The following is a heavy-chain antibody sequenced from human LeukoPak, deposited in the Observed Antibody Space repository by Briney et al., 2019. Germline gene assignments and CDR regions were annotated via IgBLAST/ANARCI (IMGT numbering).Heavy chain of an antibody. D-gene: IGHD3-3*01. CDR2: IPGSRGYL. V-gene: IGHV3-21*01. J-gene: IGHJ4*02. CDR1: GFTFSSYS. Sequence: PGGSLRLSCAASGFTFSSYSMTWVRQAPGKGLEWVSSIPGSRGYLYYADSEKGRFTISRDNAKNSLYLQMSSLRAEDTAVYYCARGGAFGVDRNDYWGQGTLVTVSS. CDR3: ARGGAFGVDRNDY.